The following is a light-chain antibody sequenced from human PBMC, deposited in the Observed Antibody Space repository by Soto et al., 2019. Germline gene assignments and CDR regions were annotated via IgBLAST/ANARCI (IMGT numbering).Light chain of an antibody. J-gene: IGLJ2*01. CDR2: EVS. V-gene: IGLV2-14*01. Sequence: QSALTQPASVSGSPGQSITISCTGTSSDVGGYNYVSWYQQHPGKAPKLMIYEVSNRPSGVSNRFSGSKSDNTASLTISGLQAEDKADYYCSSYTSSSTVVFGGGTKLTVL. CDR3: SSYTSSSTVV. CDR1: SSDVGGYNY.